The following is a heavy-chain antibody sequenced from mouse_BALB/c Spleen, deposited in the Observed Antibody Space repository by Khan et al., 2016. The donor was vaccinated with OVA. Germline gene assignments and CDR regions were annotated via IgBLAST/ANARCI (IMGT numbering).Heavy chain of an antibody. CDR2: ISTYYGNI. J-gene: IGHJ3*01. CDR1: GYTFADSG. V-gene: IGHV1S137*01. Sequence: QVQLQQSGPEPVRPGASVKISCKGSGYTFADSGMHWVRQSHAKSLEWIGVISTYYGNIKYNQKFAVRATMTVDKSSSTAYMELARMTSEDSAVYFCIRDGISEVAYWGQGTLVTVSA. D-gene: IGHD2-3*01. CDR3: IRDGISEVAY.